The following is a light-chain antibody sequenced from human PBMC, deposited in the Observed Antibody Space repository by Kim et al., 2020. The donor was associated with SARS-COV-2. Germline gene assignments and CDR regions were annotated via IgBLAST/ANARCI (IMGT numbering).Light chain of an antibody. CDR1: TGSITTNY. V-gene: IGLV6-57*03. CDR2: DDD. CDR3: QSYDTNVWV. Sequence: GKTVTISCTLSTGSITTNYVQWYLQRPGSAPTIVIFDDDQRPSGVSDRLSGSIDTSSNSASLTISGLTIDDEADYYCQSYDTNVWVFGGGTKVTVL. J-gene: IGLJ3*02.